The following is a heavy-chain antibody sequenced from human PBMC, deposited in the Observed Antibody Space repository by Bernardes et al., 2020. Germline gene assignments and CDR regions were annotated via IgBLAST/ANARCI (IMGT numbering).Heavy chain of an antibody. CDR3: ARGGGAWVVGSYSTQIDY. CDR1: GYTFTDYY. CDR2: INPNSGVT. J-gene: IGHJ4*02. D-gene: IGHD1-26*01. Sequence: ASVKVSCKASGYTFTDYYIHWVRQAPGQGLEWMGRINPNSGVTNYAQKFQGRVTMTRDTFISTAYIELSRLRSDDTAIFYCARGGGAWVVGSYSTQIDYWGQGTLVTVSS. V-gene: IGHV1-2*06.